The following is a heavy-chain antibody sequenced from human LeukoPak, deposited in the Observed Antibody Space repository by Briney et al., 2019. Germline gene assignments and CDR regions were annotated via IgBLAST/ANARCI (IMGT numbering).Heavy chain of an antibody. CDR3: ARRFDY. Sequence: SGTLSLTCTVSGGSISGSSYFWGWIRQPPGKGLEWIGSVDYSGSTSYNPSLKSRVTISVDTSKNQFSLKLSSVTAADTAVYYCARRFDYWGQGALVTVSS. V-gene: IGHV4-39*01. CDR1: GGSISGSSYF. CDR2: VDYSGST. J-gene: IGHJ4*02.